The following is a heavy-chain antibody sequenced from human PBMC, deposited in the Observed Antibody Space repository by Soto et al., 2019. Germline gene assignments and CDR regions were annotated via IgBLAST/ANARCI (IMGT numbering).Heavy chain of an antibody. D-gene: IGHD6-19*01. CDR3: AKDHPQQWLYY. J-gene: IGHJ4*02. V-gene: IGHV3-30*02. Sequence: GGSLRLSCAASGFTFSSYAMSWVRQAPGKGLEWVAVISYDGSNKYYADSVKGRFTISRDNSKNTLYLQMNSLRAEDTAVYYCAKDHPQQWLYYWGQGTLVTVSS. CDR2: ISYDGSNK. CDR1: GFTFSSYA.